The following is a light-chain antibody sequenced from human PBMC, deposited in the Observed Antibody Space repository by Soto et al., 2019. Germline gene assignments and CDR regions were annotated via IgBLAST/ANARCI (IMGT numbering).Light chain of an antibody. Sequence: QLVLTQSPSASASLGASVKLTCTLSSGHNNYAIAWHQQQPEKGPRSLMKLNSDGSHTKGDGIPDRFSGSSSGAERYLTISSLQSEDEADYYCQTWGTGTCVFGGGTKVTVL. J-gene: IGLJ3*02. CDR2: LNSDGSH. CDR1: SGHNNYA. V-gene: IGLV4-69*01. CDR3: QTWGTGTCV.